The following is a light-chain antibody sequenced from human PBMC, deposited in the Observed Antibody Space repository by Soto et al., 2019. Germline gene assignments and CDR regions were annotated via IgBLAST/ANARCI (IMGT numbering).Light chain of an antibody. CDR2: GES. V-gene: IGKV3-15*01. J-gene: IGKJ1*01. CDR1: QSVSRN. Sequence: EIVMTQSPATLSVSPGERATLSCRASQSVSRNLAWYQQKPGQAPRLLIYGESTRATGIPARFSGSGSGTEFTLTISSLQSEDFAVYYCQQYNNWPRTFGQGTNVEIK. CDR3: QQYNNWPRT.